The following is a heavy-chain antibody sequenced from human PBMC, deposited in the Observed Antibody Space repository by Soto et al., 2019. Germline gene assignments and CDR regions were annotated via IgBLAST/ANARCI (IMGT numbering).Heavy chain of an antibody. J-gene: IGHJ3*02. CDR1: GFTFSDYY. CDR2: ISSSSSYT. V-gene: IGHV3-11*03. D-gene: IGHD3-9*01. Sequence: GGSLRLSCAASGFTFSDYYMSWIRQAPGKGLEWVSYISSSSSYTNYADSVKGRFTISRDNAKNSLYLQMNSLRAEDTAVYYCARIYDILTGYSPRGAFDIWGQGTMVTVSS. CDR3: ARIYDILTGYSPRGAFDI.